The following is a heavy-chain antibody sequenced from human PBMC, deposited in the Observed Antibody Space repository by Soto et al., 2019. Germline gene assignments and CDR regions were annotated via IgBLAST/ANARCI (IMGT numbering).Heavy chain of an antibody. CDR2: VYQTVST. CDR3: AREKGHSNPFDS. CDR1: GYSISNGYY. Sequence: PSETLSLTCTVSGYSISNGYYWAWIRQSPGKGLEWIGSVYQTVSTYYNPSLESRVTILVDIAKNHFSLRLNSVTAADTAVYFCAREKGHSNPFDSWGPGMLVTVSS. J-gene: IGHJ4*02. D-gene: IGHD4-4*01. V-gene: IGHV4-38-2*02.